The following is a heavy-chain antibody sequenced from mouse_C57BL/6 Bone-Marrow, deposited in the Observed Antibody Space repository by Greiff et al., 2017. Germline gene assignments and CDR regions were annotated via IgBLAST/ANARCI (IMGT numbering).Heavy chain of an antibody. Sequence: EVQLQESGEGLVKPGGSLKLSCAASGFTFSSYAMSWVRQTPEKRLEWVAYISSGGDYIYYADTVKGRFTISRDNARNTLYLQMSSLKSEDTAMYYCTRGRVYDVDAMDYWGQGTSVTVSS. CDR2: ISSGGDYI. J-gene: IGHJ4*01. CDR3: TRGRVYDVDAMDY. D-gene: IGHD2-12*01. V-gene: IGHV5-9-1*02. CDR1: GFTFSSYA.